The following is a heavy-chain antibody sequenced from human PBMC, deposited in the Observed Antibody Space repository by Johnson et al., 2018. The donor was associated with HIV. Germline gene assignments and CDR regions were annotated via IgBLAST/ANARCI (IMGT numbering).Heavy chain of an antibody. CDR3: AKPYGSGSYDAFDI. V-gene: IGHV3-33*06. CDR2: IWYDGSNK. J-gene: IGHJ3*02. D-gene: IGHD3-10*01. Sequence: QEQLVESGGGVVQPGRYLRLSCAASGFTFSSYGMHWVRQAPGKGLEWVAVIWYDGSNKYYADSVKGRFTISRDNSKNTLYLQMNSLRAEDTAVYYCAKPYGSGSYDAFDIWGQGTMVTVSS. CDR1: GFTFSSYG.